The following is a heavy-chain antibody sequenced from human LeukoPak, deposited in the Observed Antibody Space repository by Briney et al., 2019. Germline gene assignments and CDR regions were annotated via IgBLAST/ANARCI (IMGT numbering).Heavy chain of an antibody. V-gene: IGHV4-59*01. CDR1: GGSISSYY. Sequence: PETLSLTCTVSGGSISSYYWSWIRQPPGKGLEWIGYIYYSGSTSYNPSLKSRVTISVDTSKNQFSLKLSSVTAADTAVYYCARDNGDDTSGPLDYWGQGALVTVSS. CDR3: ARDNGDDTSGPLDY. J-gene: IGHJ4*02. D-gene: IGHD3-22*01. CDR2: IYYSGST.